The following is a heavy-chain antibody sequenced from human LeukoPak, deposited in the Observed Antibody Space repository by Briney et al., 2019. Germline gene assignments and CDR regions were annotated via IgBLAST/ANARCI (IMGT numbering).Heavy chain of an antibody. J-gene: IGHJ3*02. CDR3: ASGIAFDI. Sequence: GGSLRLSCAASGFTFSSYAMSWVRQAPGKGLEWVSAISGSGGSTYYADSVKGRFTISRDNSKKTLYLQMNSLMADDTAIGYCASGIAFDIWGQGTMVTVSS. CDR2: ISGSGGST. V-gene: IGHV3-23*01. D-gene: IGHD1-26*01. CDR1: GFTFSSYA.